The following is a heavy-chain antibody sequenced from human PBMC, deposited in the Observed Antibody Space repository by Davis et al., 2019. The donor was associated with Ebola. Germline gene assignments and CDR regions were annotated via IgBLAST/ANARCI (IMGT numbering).Heavy chain of an antibody. CDR3: ASARSGSYFQIDY. Sequence: PGGSLRLSCVVYGGSFSGYYWSWIRQPPGKGLDWIGHMSYSGGSQYHQSLRSRVTISVDTSKNQVSLKLNSLTAADTAVYYCASARSGSYFQIDYWGQGLLVTVSS. J-gene: IGHJ4*02. V-gene: IGHV4-59*01. D-gene: IGHD1-26*01. CDR2: MSYSGGS. CDR1: GGSFSGYY.